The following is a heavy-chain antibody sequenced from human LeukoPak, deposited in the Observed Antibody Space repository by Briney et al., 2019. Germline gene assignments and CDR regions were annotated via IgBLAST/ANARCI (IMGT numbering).Heavy chain of an antibody. CDR2: ISGSSSYI. D-gene: IGHD2-2*01. V-gene: IGHV3-21*04. J-gene: IGHJ4*02. Sequence: PGGSLRLSCAASGFTFSSYSMNWVRQAPGKGLEWVSSISGSSSYIYYADSVKGRFTISRDNAKKSLYLQMNSLRAEDTAVYYCAKGVVVAPDVTPFDYWGQGTLVTVSS. CDR3: AKGVVVAPDVTPFDY. CDR1: GFTFSSYS.